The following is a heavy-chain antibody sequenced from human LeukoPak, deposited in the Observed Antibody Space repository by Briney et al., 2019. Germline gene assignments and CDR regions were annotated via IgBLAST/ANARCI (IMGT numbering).Heavy chain of an antibody. CDR3: ARQVLEWLVDAFDI. Sequence: SETLSLTCTVSGVSISSSSYYWGWIRQPPGKGLEWTGNIYYSGSTYYNPSLKSRVTISVDTSKNQFSLNLSSVTAADTAVYYCARQVLEWLVDAFDIWGQGTMVTVSP. J-gene: IGHJ3*02. V-gene: IGHV4-39*01. CDR1: GVSISSSSYY. CDR2: IYYSGST. D-gene: IGHD3-3*01.